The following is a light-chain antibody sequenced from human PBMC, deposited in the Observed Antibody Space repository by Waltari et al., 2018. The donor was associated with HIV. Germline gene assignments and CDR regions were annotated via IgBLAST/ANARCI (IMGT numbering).Light chain of an antibody. Sequence: QSVLTHPPSASGTPGQRVTISCSGSSSNIGSNYVYWYQQLPGTTPKLLIYRNNPRPSGVPDRCSGSKSGTSASLAISGLRSEDEADYYCAAWDDSLSGWVFGGGTKLTVL. CDR2: RNN. CDR1: SSNIGSNY. CDR3: AAWDDSLSGWV. J-gene: IGLJ3*02. V-gene: IGLV1-47*01.